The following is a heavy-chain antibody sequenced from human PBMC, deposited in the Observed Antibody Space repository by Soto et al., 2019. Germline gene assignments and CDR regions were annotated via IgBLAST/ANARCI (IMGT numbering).Heavy chain of an antibody. CDR1: GYSFTSYW. Sequence: GESLKISCKGSGYSFTSYWISWVRQMPGKGLEWMGRIDPSDSYTNYSPSFQGHVTISADKSISTAYLQWSSLKASDTAMYYCARLNWNDLYYHYRMDVWGQGSKVTVSS. CDR3: ARLNWNDLYYHYRMDV. CDR2: IDPSDSYT. J-gene: IGHJ6*02. V-gene: IGHV5-10-1*01. D-gene: IGHD1-20*01.